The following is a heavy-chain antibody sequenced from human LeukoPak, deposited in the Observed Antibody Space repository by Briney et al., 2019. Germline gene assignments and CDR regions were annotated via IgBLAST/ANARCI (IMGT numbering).Heavy chain of an antibody. V-gene: IGHV3-48*03. D-gene: IGHD4-17*01. J-gene: IGHJ4*02. Sequence: GGSLRLSCAASGFTFSSYEMNWLRQAPGKGLEWVSYINSSGSTIYYADSVKGRFTISRDNAKNSLYLQMNSLRAEDTAVYYCGTQVYGVAQFVGYYFDYWGQGALVTVSS. CDR3: GTQVYGVAQFVGYYFDY. CDR2: INSSGSTI. CDR1: GFTFSSYE.